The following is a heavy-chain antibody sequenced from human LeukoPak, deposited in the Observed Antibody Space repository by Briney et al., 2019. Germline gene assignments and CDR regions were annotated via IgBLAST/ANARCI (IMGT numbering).Heavy chain of an antibody. CDR1: GFTFSSYE. J-gene: IGHJ4*02. Sequence: PGGSLRLSCAASGFTFSSYEMNWVRQAPGKGLEWVSYISSSGSTIYYADSVKGRFTISRDNSKNTLYLQMNSLRAEDTAVYYCARAPRRSYYFDYWGQGTLVTVSS. CDR2: ISSSGSTI. CDR3: ARAPRRSYYFDY. V-gene: IGHV3-48*03.